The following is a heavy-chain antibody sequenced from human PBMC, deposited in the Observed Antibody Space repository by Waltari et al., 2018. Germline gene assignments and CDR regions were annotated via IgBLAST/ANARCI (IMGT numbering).Heavy chain of an antibody. V-gene: IGHV3-30*04. CDR2: VSNDGIGR. CDR1: VFTFRRCS. CDR3: ARDRAFAVSLQD. Sequence: QAPLVESGGGVVQLGRSLSLSCSNSVFTFRRCSMHWVRQAPGKGLQWVAWVSNDGIGRYAYSVKGRFTISRDNAKSTVSLEMNSLRPDDTALYYCARDRAFAVSLQDWGQGTPVTVSS. J-gene: IGHJ4*02. D-gene: IGHD4-17*01.